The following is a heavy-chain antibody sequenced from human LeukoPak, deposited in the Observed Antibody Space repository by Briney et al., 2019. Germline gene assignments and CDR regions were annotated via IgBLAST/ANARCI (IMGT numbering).Heavy chain of an antibody. D-gene: IGHD1/OR15-1a*01. V-gene: IGHV3-48*02. CDR1: GFTFSSYS. J-gene: IGHJ4*02. CDR2: ITSSSTII. CDR3: VRDREQSFDY. Sequence: GGSLRLSCAASGFTFSSYSMNRVRQAPGKGLEWVSYITSSSTIIYYADSVKGRFAISRDNAKNSLFLQMNSLRDEDTAVYYCVRDREQSFDYWGQGILVTVSS.